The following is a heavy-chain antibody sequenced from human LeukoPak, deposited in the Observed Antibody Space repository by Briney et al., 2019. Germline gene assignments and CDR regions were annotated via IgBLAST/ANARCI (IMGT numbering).Heavy chain of an antibody. CDR3: ARDALLWFGKLLSYNWFDP. CDR1: GGSISSYY. CDR2: IYTSGST. D-gene: IGHD3-10*01. Sequence: SETLSLTCTVSGGSISSYYWSWIRQPAGKGLEWIGRIYTSGSTNYNPSLKSRVTMSVDTSKNQFSLKLSSVTAADTAVYYCARDALLWFGKLLSYNWFDPWAREPWSPSPQ. V-gene: IGHV4-4*07. J-gene: IGHJ5*02.